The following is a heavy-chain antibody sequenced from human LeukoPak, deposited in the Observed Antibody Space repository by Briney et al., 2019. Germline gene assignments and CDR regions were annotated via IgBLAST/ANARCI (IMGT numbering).Heavy chain of an antibody. D-gene: IGHD3-10*01. CDR3: ARETGTWFGDHLGFDP. CDR1: GGSISSYY. CDR2: IYTSGST. Sequence: SETLSLTCTVSGGSISSYYWSWIRQPAGKGLEWIGRIYTSGSTNYNPSLKSRVTISVDTSKNQFSLKLSSVTAADTAVYYCARETGTWFGDHLGFDPWGQGTLVTVSS. J-gene: IGHJ5*02. V-gene: IGHV4-4*07.